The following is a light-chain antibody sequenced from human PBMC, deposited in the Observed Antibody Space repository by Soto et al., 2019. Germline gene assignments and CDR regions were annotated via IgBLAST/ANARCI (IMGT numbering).Light chain of an antibody. V-gene: IGKV3-20*01. CDR1: QSVDSNY. CDR3: QQYSSGM. J-gene: IGKJ1*01. Sequence: IVLTQSPGTLSLSPGERATLSCRASQSVDSNYLDWYQQKPGQAPRLLIYGGSRRATGIPDRFSGGGSGTDFTLTISRLEPEDYAVYYCQQYSSGMFGQGTKVEI. CDR2: GGS.